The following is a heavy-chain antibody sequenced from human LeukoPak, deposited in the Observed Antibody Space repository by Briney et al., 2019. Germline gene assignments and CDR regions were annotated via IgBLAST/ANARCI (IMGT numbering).Heavy chain of an antibody. CDR1: GFTFSSSA. Sequence: GRSLRLSCSASGFTFSSSAMSWVRQAPGKGLEWVSVISGSGASTYYADSVKGRFIISRDNSKNTLYLQMNSLRAEDTAVYYCAKVGHTGGTWGQGTLVTVSS. CDR3: AKVGHTGGT. CDR2: ISGSGAST. D-gene: IGHD2-8*02. J-gene: IGHJ5*02. V-gene: IGHV3-23*01.